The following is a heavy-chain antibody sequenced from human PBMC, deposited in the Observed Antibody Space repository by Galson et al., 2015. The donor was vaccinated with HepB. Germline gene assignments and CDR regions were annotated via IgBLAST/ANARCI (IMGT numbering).Heavy chain of an antibody. D-gene: IGHD5-18*01. CDR2: ISSSGSTI. J-gene: IGHJ6*02. CDR3: ARVGHEYSDSYSGMDV. Sequence: SLRLSCAASGFIFSTYEMNWVRQAPGKGLEWVSYISSSGSTIYYADSVKGRFTISRDNAKNSLYLQMNSLRAGDTAVYYCARVGHEYSDSYSGMDVWGQGTTVTVSS. CDR1: GFIFSTYE. V-gene: IGHV3-48*03.